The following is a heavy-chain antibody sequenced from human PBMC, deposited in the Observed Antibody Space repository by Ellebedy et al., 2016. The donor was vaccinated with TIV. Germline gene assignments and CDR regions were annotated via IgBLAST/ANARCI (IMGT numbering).Heavy chain of an antibody. J-gene: IGHJ3*01. V-gene: IGHV3-7*01. CDR2: IKPDGSAQ. CDR1: GFTFSNYW. D-gene: IGHD4-23*01. CDR3: ARDPVGVGPAFDV. Sequence: PGGSLRLSCAASGFTFSNYWMSWVRQAPGKGLEWVGNIKPDGSAQYYVDSVKGRFTMSRDNAKNSLYLQMDSLRAEDKAVYYCARDPVGVGPAFDVWGQGTMVTVSS.